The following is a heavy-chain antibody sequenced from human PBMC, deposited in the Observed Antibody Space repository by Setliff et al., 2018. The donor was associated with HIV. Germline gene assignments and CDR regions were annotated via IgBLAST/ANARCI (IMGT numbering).Heavy chain of an antibody. J-gene: IGHJ4*02. CDR1: GGSISSSTYY. V-gene: IGHV4-39*07. Sequence: PSETLSLTCTVSGGSISSSTYYWGWIRQPPGKGLEWIGTIYSSGSTFYKASLKSRVIISLDTAKNQFSLKLRSVTAADTAVYYCATGGHRLHDYWGQGTLVTVSS. CDR2: IYSSGST. CDR3: ATGGHRLHDY. D-gene: IGHD1-26*01.